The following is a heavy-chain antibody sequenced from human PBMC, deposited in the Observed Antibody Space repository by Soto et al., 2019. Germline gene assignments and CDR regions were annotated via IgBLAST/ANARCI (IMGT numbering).Heavy chain of an antibody. V-gene: IGHV4-4*02. Sequence: QVQLQESGPGLVKPSGTLSLTCAVSGGSISSSNWWSWVRQPPGKGLEWIGEIYHSGSTNYNPSXKSRVTISVDXXKXQXXLKLSSVTAADTAVYYCARARTVTRDYYYYYGMDVWGQGTTVTVSS. CDR1: GGSISSSNW. J-gene: IGHJ6*02. D-gene: IGHD4-17*01. CDR2: IYHSGST. CDR3: ARARTVTRDYYYYYGMDV.